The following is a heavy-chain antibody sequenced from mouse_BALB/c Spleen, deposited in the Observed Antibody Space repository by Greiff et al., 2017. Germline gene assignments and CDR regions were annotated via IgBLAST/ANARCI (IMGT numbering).Heavy chain of an antibody. J-gene: IGHJ4*01. CDR1: GYTFTSYV. CDR2: INPYNDGT. V-gene: IGHV1-14*01. Sequence: EVKLMESGPELVKPGASVKMSCKASGYTFTSYVMHWVKQKPGQGLEWIGYINPYNDGTKYNEKFKGKATLTSDKSSSTAYMELSSLTSEDSAVYYCAREDYRYGGAMDYWGQGTSVTVSS. CDR3: AREDYRYGGAMDY. D-gene: IGHD5-5*01.